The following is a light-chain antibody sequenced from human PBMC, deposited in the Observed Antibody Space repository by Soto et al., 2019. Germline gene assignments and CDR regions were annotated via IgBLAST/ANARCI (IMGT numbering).Light chain of an antibody. V-gene: IGLV1-40*01. Sequence: QSVLTQPPSVSGAPGQRVTISCTGSSSNIGAGYDVHWYQHLPGTAPKLLIYGNSNRPSGVPDRFSGSKSGTSAPLAITGLQAEDEADYYCQSYDSRLSAFLFGGGTKLTVL. J-gene: IGLJ2*01. CDR3: QSYDSRLSAFL. CDR2: GNS. CDR1: SSNIGAGYD.